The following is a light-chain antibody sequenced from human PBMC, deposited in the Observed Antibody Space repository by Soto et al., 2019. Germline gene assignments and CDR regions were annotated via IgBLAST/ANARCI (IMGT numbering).Light chain of an antibody. CDR3: VPWGSNTRV. CDR1: SGHSNYI. CDR2: VEGSGSY. J-gene: IGLJ3*02. V-gene: IGLV4-60*02. Sequence: QLVLTQSSSASVSLGSSGKRTCTLSSGHSNYIIAWHQEQPGKAPRYLMKVEGSGSYNKGSGVPGRFEGSSPEADRYLTSSNLHFEDQADYYCVPWGSNTRVFGERTQVTVL.